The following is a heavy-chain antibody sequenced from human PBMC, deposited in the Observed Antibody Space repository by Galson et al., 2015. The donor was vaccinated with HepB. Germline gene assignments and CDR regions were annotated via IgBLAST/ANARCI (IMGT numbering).Heavy chain of an antibody. Sequence: SLRLSCATSGFTFNNYWMHWVRQAPEKGLVWISRINSDGTITAYADSVKGRFTISKDASKNQVVLTMTNMDPVDTATYYCAHRQYDSGGDRYVYWGQGTLVTVSS. V-gene: IGHV3-74*03. CDR2: INSDGTIT. J-gene: IGHJ4*02. D-gene: IGHD3-22*01. CDR1: GFTFNNYW. CDR3: AHRQYDSGGDRYVY.